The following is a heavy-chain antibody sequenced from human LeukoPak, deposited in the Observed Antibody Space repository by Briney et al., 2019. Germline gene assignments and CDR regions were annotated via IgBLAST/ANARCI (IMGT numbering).Heavy chain of an antibody. CDR1: GFTFSSYA. V-gene: IGHV3-30-3*01. Sequence: GGSLRLSCAASGFTFSSYAMHWVRQAPGKGLEWVAVISYDGSNKYYADSVKGRFTISRDNSKNTLYLQMNSLRAEDKAVYYCARDIRYDSSGGPLDYWGQGTLVTVSS. D-gene: IGHD3-22*01. CDR3: ARDIRYDSSGGPLDY. CDR2: ISYDGSNK. J-gene: IGHJ4*02.